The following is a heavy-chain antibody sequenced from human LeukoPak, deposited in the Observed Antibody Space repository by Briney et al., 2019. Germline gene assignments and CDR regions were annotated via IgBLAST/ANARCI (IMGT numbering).Heavy chain of an antibody. CDR3: ARAARFLAAADYYYYYYMDV. V-gene: IGHV1-2*06. CDR2: INPDSGGT. Sequence: GASVKVSCKASGYTFTGYYMHWVRQAPGQGLEWMGRINPDSGGTNYAQKFQGRVTMTRDTSISTAYMELSRLRSDDTAVYYCARAARFLAAADYYYYYYMDVWGKGTTVTVSS. CDR1: GYTFTGYY. D-gene: IGHD6-13*01. J-gene: IGHJ6*03.